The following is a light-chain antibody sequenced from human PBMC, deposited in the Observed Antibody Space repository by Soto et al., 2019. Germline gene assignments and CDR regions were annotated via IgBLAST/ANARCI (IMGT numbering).Light chain of an antibody. V-gene: IGLV2-14*01. Sequence: QSALTQPPSASGSPGQSVTISCTGTSSDVGDDKYVSWYQQQPGKGPNLLIYGVNSRPSGISNRFSGSKSGNTASLTISGLQVEDEAEYFCGSFTTSRIWVFGGGTKLTVL. CDR3: GSFTTSRIWV. CDR2: GVN. J-gene: IGLJ3*02. CDR1: SSDVGDDKY.